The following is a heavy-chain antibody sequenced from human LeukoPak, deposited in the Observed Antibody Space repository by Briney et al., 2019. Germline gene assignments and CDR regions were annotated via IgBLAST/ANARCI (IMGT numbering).Heavy chain of an antibody. Sequence: GGSLRLTCAAAGFTFSIYWMSWVRQAPGKGLEWVASMKGDGSVKHFLDSVEGRFTISRDNAKNSLYLQMNSLRAEDTAIYYCARWDAYYTGGIGYSGDFAFDFWGQGTLVTVSS. CDR2: MKGDGSVK. CDR1: GFTFSIYW. V-gene: IGHV3-7*01. D-gene: IGHD2-8*02. CDR3: ARWDAYYTGGIGYSGDFAFDF. J-gene: IGHJ3*01.